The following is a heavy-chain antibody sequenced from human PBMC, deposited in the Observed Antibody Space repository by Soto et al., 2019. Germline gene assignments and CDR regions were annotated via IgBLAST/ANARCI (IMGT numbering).Heavy chain of an antibody. D-gene: IGHD2-2*01. CDR3: ARAPLAYCSSTSCYLPRPFDY. V-gene: IGHV3-48*03. CDR1: GFTFSSYE. Sequence: GGSLRLSCAASGFTFSSYEMNWVRQAPGKGLEWVSYISSSGSTIYYADSAKGRFTITRDNAKNSLYLQMNSLRPEDTAVYYCARAPLAYCSSTSCYLPRPFDYWGQGTLVTVSS. CDR2: ISSSGSTI. J-gene: IGHJ4*02.